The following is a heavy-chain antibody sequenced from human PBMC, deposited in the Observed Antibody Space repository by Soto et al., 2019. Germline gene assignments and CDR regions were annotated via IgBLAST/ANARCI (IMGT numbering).Heavy chain of an antibody. Sequence: GESLKISCKGSGYTFTNNWIGWVRQMPGKGLEWMGAIYPGDSDRRYSPSFQGQVTMSADKYINTAYLQWSSLKASDTAMYFCARCNHGYRHDCYYLDAWGQGTTVTVSS. V-gene: IGHV5-51*01. CDR1: GYTFTNNW. CDR3: ARCNHGYRHDCYYLDA. CDR2: IYPGDSDR. D-gene: IGHD6-13*01. J-gene: IGHJ6*03.